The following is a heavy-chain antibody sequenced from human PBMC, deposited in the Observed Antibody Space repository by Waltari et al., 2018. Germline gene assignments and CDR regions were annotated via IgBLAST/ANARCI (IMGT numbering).Heavy chain of an antibody. J-gene: IGHJ4*02. CDR3: AKDRGSIWYGGFDY. D-gene: IGHD6-13*01. V-gene: IGHV3-23*01. CDR2: ISGSGGST. Sequence: EVQLLESGGGLVQPGGSLRLSCAASGFTFSSYAMSWVRQAPGKGLEWVSAISGSGGSTYYADSVKGRFTISRDNSKNTVYLQMNTLRAEDTALYYCAKDRGSIWYGGFDYWGQGTLVSVSS. CDR1: GFTFSSYA.